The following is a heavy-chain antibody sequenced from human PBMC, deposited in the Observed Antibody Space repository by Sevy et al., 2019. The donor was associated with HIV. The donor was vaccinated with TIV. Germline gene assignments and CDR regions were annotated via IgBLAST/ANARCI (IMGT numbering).Heavy chain of an antibody. J-gene: IGHJ4*02. V-gene: IGHV3-33*01. Sequence: GGYLRLSCAASGFTFSSYGMHWVRQAPGKGLEWVAVIWYDGSNKYYADSVKGRFTISRDNSKNTLYLQMNSLRAEDTAVYYCAMNYYDSSGSSFFFDYWGQGILVTVSS. CDR2: IWYDGSNK. D-gene: IGHD3-22*01. CDR1: GFTFSSYG. CDR3: AMNYYDSSGSSFFFDY.